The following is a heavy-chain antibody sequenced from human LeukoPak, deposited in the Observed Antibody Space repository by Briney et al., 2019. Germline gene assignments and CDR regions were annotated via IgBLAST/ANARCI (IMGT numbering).Heavy chain of an antibody. J-gene: IGHJ6*03. D-gene: IGHD2-15*01. V-gene: IGHV3-7*03. CDR2: IKQDGSEK. CDR3: ARVLRYCSGGNCYSGGLGYMDV. Sequence: GGSLRLSCAASGFTFSTYRMSWVRQAPGKGLEWVANIKQDGSEKHYVDSVKGRFTISRDNAKNSLFLQMNSLRAEDTAVYYCARVLRYCSGGNCYSGGLGYMDVWGKGTTVTISS. CDR1: GFTFSTYR.